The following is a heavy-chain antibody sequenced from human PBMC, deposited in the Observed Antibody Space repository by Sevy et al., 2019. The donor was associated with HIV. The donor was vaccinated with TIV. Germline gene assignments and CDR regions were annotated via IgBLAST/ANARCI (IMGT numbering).Heavy chain of an antibody. CDR3: AREHYYDSSGYYYDDAVDI. J-gene: IGHJ3*02. CDR1: GFTFSSYS. Sequence: GGSLRLSCAASGFTFSSYSMNWVHQAPGKGLEWVSSISSSSSYIYYADSVKGRFTISRDNAKNSLYLQMNRLRAEDTAVYYCAREHYYDSSGYYYDDAVDIWGQGTMVTVSS. V-gene: IGHV3-21*01. CDR2: ISSSSSYI. D-gene: IGHD3-22*01.